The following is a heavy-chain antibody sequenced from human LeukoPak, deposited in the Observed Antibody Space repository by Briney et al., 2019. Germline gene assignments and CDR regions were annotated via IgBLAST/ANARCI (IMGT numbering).Heavy chain of an antibody. CDR2: INHSGST. D-gene: IGHD3-10*01. CDR3: ARVEVRGVMRYYYYGMDV. Sequence: PSETLSLTCAVYGGSFSGYYWSWIRQPPGKGLEWIGEINHSGSTNYNPSLKSRVTISVDTSTNQFSLKLSSVTAADTAVYYCARVEVRGVMRYYYYGMDVWGQGTTVTVSS. J-gene: IGHJ6*02. CDR1: GGSFSGYY. V-gene: IGHV4-34*01.